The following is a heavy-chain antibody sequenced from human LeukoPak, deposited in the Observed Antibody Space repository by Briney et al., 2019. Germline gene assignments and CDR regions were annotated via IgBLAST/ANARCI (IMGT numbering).Heavy chain of an antibody. D-gene: IGHD6-13*01. V-gene: IGHV3-23*01. CDR3: AREPSSGSVSSWYPLDY. J-gene: IGHJ4*02. CDR1: GFTFSSSA. CDR2: IGASGGST. Sequence: GGSLRLSCAASGFTFSSSAMSWVRQVPGKGLEWVSGIGASGGSTNYADSVRGRFTISRDNAKNSLYLQMNSLRVEDTAIYYCAREPSSGSVSSWYPLDYWGRGTLVTVSS.